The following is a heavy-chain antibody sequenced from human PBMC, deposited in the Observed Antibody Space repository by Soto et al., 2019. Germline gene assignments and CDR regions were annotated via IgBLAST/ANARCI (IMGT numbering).Heavy chain of an antibody. D-gene: IGHD4-17*01. CDR1: GFTFSSFS. CDR3: VNTRSTVIIPPS. V-gene: IGHV3-64D*06. J-gene: IGHJ4*02. CDR2: ISSNGVIT. Sequence: SLRLSCSASGFTFSSFSMHWVRQAPGKGLEYVSGISSNGVITYYADSVKGRFTISRDNSKDTLYLQMSSLRPEDTAVYYCVNTRSTVIIPPSWGQGTLVTVYS.